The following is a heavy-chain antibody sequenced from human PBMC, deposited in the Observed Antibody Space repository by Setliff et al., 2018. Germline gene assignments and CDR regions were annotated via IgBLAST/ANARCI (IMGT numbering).Heavy chain of an antibody. J-gene: IGHJ4*02. CDR3: ASTYSSGWYGGY. V-gene: IGHV1-3*01. CDR1: GYIFTYYA. Sequence: ASVKVSCKASGYIFTYYAMHWVRRAPGQRLEWMGWINAGNGNTKYSQKFQGRVTITRETSASTAYMELSSLRSEDTAVYYCASTYSSGWYGGYWGQGKLVTVSS. CDR2: INAGNGNT. D-gene: IGHD6-19*01.